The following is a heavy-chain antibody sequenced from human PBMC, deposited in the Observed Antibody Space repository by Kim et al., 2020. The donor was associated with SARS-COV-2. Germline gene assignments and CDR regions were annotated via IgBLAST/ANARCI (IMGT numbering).Heavy chain of an antibody. CDR1: GGSISSSNW. V-gene: IGHV4-4*02. CDR2: IYHSGST. D-gene: IGHD2-15*01. J-gene: IGHJ4*02. CDR3: ARAGVVVAATPGGGYYFDY. Sequence: SETLSLTCAVSGGSISSSNWWSWVRQPPGKGLEWIGEIYHSGSTNYNPSLKSRVTISVDKSKNQFSLKLSSVTAADTAVYYCARAGVVVAATPGGGYYFDYWGQGTLVTVSS.